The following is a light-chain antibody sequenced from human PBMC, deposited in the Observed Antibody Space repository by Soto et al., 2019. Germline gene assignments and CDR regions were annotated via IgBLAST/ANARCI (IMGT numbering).Light chain of an antibody. V-gene: IGKV1-9*01. CDR1: QGIASY. J-gene: IGKJ4*01. Sequence: QLTQSPSSLSASVGDRVTITCRASQGIASYLAWYQQKPGQAPNLLIYVASTLQSGVPSRFSGSGSGTDFTLTISSLQPEDFATYYCQQLNSYPLTFGGGTKVDIK. CDR2: VAS. CDR3: QQLNSYPLT.